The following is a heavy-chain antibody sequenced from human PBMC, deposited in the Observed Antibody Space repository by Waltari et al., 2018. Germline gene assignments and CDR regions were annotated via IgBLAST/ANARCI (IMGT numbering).Heavy chain of an antibody. V-gene: IGHV3-23*04. J-gene: IGHJ4*02. CDR1: GFTFSSYA. CDR3: ASTIAASGKGGDY. D-gene: IGHD6-13*01. Sequence: EVQLVESGGGLVQPGGSLRLSCAASGFTFSSYAMSWVRQAPGKGLEWVSAISGSGGSTYSADSVKGRFTISRDNYKNTLYLQMNSLRAEDTAVYYCASTIAASGKGGDYWGQGTLVTVSS. CDR2: ISGSGGST.